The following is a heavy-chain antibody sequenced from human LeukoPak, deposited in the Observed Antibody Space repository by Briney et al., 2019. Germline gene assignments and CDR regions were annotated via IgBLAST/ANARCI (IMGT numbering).Heavy chain of an antibody. Sequence: GGSLRLSCAASGFTFSSYAMSWVRQAPGKGLEWVSAISGSGGSTYYADSVKGRFTISRDNSKNTLYLQMNSLRAEDTAVYYCAKHTYYYDSSGYYRGGFDYWGQGTLVTVSS. CDR3: AKHTYYYDSSGYYRGGFDY. V-gene: IGHV3-23*01. CDR1: GFTFSSYA. CDR2: ISGSGGST. D-gene: IGHD3-22*01. J-gene: IGHJ4*02.